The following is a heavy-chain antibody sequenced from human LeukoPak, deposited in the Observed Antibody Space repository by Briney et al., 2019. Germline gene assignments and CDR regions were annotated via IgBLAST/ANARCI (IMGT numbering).Heavy chain of an antibody. CDR2: ISTYTSDT. V-gene: IGHV1-18*01. D-gene: IGHD2-21*02. CDR3: ARDNVVTGTFDY. CDR1: GFTFTSYG. Sequence: ASVKVSCKTSGFTFTSYGITWVRQAPGQGLKWMGWISTYTSDTNFAQKFQDRVTMTTDTSTSTVYMELKSLRFDDAAVYYCARDNVVTGTFDYWGQGTLVIVSS. J-gene: IGHJ4*02.